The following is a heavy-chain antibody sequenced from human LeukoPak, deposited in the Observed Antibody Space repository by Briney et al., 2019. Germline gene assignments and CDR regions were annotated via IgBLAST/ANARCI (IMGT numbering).Heavy chain of an antibody. CDR2: IYYSGST. J-gene: IGHJ4*02. D-gene: IGHD1-26*01. V-gene: IGHV4-39*01. CDR3: AGGRGSYMDY. Sequence: RPSETLSLTCSVSGGSISNSNYYWGWIRQPPGKGLEWIGSIYYSGSTYYNPSLKSRVTISVDTSKNQFSLKLSSVTAADTAVYYCAGGRGSYMDYWGQGTLVTVSS. CDR1: GGSISNSNYY.